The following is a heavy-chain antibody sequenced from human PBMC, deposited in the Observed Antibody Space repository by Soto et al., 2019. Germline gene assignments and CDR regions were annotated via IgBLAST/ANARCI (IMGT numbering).Heavy chain of an antibody. CDR1: GFTFSSYS. Sequence: EVQLVESGGGLVKPGGSLRLSCAASGFTFSSYSMNWVRQAPGKGLEWVSSISSSSSYIYYADSVKGRFTISRDNAKNSLYLRMNSLRAEDTAVYYCARDLEACSSTSCYTGLDNWFDPWGQGTLVTVSS. V-gene: IGHV3-21*01. CDR3: ARDLEACSSTSCYTGLDNWFDP. D-gene: IGHD2-2*02. CDR2: ISSSSSYI. J-gene: IGHJ5*02.